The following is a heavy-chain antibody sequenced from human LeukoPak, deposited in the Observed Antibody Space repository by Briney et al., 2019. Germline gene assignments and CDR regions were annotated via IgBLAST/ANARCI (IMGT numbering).Heavy chain of an antibody. CDR1: GFTFSSYW. CDR3: ARSRSKRGWHYYYYYMDV. J-gene: IGHJ6*03. D-gene: IGHD1-26*01. V-gene: IGHV3-7*01. Sequence: PGGSLRLSCAASGFTFSSYWMSWVRQAPGKGLEWVANIKQDGSEKYYVDSVKGRFTISRDNAKNSLYLQMNSLRAEDTAVYYCARSRSKRGWHYYYYYMDVWGKGTTVTVSS. CDR2: IKQDGSEK.